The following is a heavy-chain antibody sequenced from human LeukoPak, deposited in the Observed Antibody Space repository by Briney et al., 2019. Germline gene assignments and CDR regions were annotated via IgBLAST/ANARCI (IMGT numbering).Heavy chain of an antibody. D-gene: IGHD3-22*01. CDR2: IWYDGSNK. Sequence: GGSLRLSCAASGFTFSSYGMHWVRQAPGKGREWVAVIWYDGSNKYYADSVKGRFTISRDNSKNTLYLQMNSLRAEDTAVYYCARESGYYDSSGFDYGGRGPLVTVSS. V-gene: IGHV3-33*01. CDR3: ARESGYYDSSGFDY. J-gene: IGHJ4*02. CDR1: GFTFSSYG.